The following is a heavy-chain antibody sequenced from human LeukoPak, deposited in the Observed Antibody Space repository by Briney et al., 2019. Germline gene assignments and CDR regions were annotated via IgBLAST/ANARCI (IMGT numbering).Heavy chain of an antibody. CDR2: INPEGNIE. V-gene: IGHV3-7*04. Sequence: GGSLRLSCAASGFTFSDLWMIWVRRAPGKGLEWVAKINPEGNIETYVDSVKGRFTISRDNTKNSLYLQMNALRAEDTAVYYCARDPRWRFDYWGQGTLVTVSS. CDR1: GFTFSDLW. CDR3: ARDPRWRFDY. D-gene: IGHD3-16*02. J-gene: IGHJ4*02.